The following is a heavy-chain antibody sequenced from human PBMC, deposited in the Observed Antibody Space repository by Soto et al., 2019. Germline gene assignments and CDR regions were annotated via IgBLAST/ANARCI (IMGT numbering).Heavy chain of an antibody. V-gene: IGHV3-23*01. D-gene: IGHD3-10*01. Sequence: PGGSLRLSCAASGFTFSSYAMSWVRQAPGKGLEWVSAISGSGGSTYYADSVKGRFTISRDNSKNTLYLQMNSLRAEDTAVYYCAKYHYGSGSYTSKPKRAYMDVWGKGTTVTVSS. CDR3: AKYHYGSGSYTSKPKRAYMDV. CDR1: GFTFSSYA. CDR2: ISGSGGST. J-gene: IGHJ6*03.